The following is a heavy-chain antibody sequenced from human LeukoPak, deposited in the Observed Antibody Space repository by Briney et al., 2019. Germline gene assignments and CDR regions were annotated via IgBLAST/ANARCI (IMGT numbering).Heavy chain of an antibody. CDR1: GYTFTSYD. CDR2: MNPNSGNT. Sequence: GASVKVSCKASGYTFTSYDINWVRQATGQGLEWMGWMNPNSGNTGYAQKFQGRVAITRNTSISTAYMELSSLRSEDTAVYYCVRDRMEMVGDDYGDYGIDYWGQGTLVTVSS. V-gene: IGHV1-8*03. D-gene: IGHD4-17*01. J-gene: IGHJ4*02. CDR3: VRDRMEMVGDDYGDYGIDY.